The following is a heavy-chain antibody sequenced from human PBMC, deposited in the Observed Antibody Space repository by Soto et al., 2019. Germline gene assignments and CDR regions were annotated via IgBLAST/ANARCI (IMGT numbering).Heavy chain of an antibody. Sequence: PGGSLRLSCIVSGLTFSSNALSWVRQAPGKGLEWVSAISGSGGRTYYADSVKGRFTISRDNSKDTLYLEMNSLRADDTAVYYCASLMGPHTVVVTAILYSWGQGTLVTVSS. D-gene: IGHD2-21*02. CDR2: ISGSGGRT. CDR1: GLTFSSNA. CDR3: ASLMGPHTVVVTAILYS. J-gene: IGHJ5*02. V-gene: IGHV3-23*01.